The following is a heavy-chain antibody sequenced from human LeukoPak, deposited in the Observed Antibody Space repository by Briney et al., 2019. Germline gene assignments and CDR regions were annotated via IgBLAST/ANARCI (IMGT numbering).Heavy chain of an antibody. CDR2: IIPIFGTT. D-gene: IGHD2-21*02. V-gene: IGHV1-69*01. CDR1: GGTFSSYG. Sequence: ASVKVSCKASGGTFSSYGVSWVRQAPGQGLEWMGGIIPIFGTTDYAQKFQGRVTITADESTGTAYMELSSLRSEDTAVYYCARHRATAPGQGYFDFWGQGTLVTVSS. J-gene: IGHJ4*02. CDR3: ARHRATAPGQGYFDF.